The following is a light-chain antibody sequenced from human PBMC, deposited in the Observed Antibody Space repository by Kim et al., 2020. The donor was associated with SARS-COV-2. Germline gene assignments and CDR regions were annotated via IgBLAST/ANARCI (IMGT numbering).Light chain of an antibody. Sequence: GDRVTITGRASQSIRSWLAWYQQKPGKAPKVLIYDASSLESGFPSRFSGSGSGTEFTLTISSLQPDDFATYYCQQYNSHSPSWTFGQGTKVDIK. CDR3: QQYNSHSPSWT. CDR2: DAS. CDR1: QSIRSW. J-gene: IGKJ1*01. V-gene: IGKV1-5*01.